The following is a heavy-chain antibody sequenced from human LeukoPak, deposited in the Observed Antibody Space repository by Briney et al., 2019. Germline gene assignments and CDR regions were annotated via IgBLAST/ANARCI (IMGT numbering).Heavy chain of an antibody. D-gene: IGHD2-2*01. CDR2: ISSSSSYT. CDR1: GFTFSSYN. J-gene: IGHJ5*02. CDR3: ARDAYGEQMLWHLRVNWFDP. V-gene: IGHV3-21*04. Sequence: PGGSLRLSCAASGFTFSSYNMNWVRQAPGKGLEWVSSISSSSSYTYYAASVKGRFTISRDNAKNSLYLQMNSLRSEDTAVYYCARDAYGEQMLWHLRVNWFDPWGQGTLVTVSS.